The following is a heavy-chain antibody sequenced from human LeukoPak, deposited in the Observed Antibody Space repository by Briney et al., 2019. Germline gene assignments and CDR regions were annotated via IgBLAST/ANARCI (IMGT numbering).Heavy chain of an antibody. J-gene: IGHJ6*02. CDR3: ATWAFYHSLDV. CDR2: IDKDGRKT. CDR1: GFTLGAFA. V-gene: IGHV3-43*02. D-gene: IGHD1-26*01. Sequence: GGSLRLSCAASGFTLGAFAMHWVRQAPGKGLEWVSLIDKDGRKTYYADSVKGRFTISRDNSKNSLYLQLTSLRTEDTALYYCATWAFYHSLDVWGQGATVTVSS.